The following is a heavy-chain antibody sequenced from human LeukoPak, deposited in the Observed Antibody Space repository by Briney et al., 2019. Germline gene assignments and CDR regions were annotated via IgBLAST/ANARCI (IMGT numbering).Heavy chain of an antibody. CDR1: GFTFDDYA. D-gene: IGHD6-19*01. CDR2: ISWNSGSI. J-gene: IGHJ3*02. CDR3: AKDKQWLVRDAFDI. V-gene: IGHV3-9*01. Sequence: GGSLRLSCAASGFTFDDYAMHWVRQAPGKGLEWVSGISWNSGSIVYADSVKGRFTISRDNAKNSLYLQMNSLRAEDTALYYCAKDKQWLVRDAFDIWGQGTMVTVSS.